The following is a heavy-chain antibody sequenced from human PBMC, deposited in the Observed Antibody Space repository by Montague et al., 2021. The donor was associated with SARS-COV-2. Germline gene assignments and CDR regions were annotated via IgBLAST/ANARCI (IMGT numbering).Heavy chain of an antibody. CDR3: AGFPTSYYYDSKAAPATPDAFDI. Sequence: SETLSLTCTVSGGSISSSSYYWGWIRQPPGKGLEWIGSIYYSGSTYYNPSLKSRVTISVDTSKNQSSLKLSSVTAADTAVYYCAGFPTSYYYDSKAAPATPDAFDIWGQGTMVTVSS. CDR2: IYYSGST. J-gene: IGHJ3*02. D-gene: IGHD3-22*01. V-gene: IGHV4-39*01. CDR1: GGSISSSSYY.